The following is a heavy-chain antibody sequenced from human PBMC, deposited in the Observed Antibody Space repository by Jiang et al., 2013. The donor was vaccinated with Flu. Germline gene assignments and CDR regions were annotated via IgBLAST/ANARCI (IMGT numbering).Heavy chain of an antibody. V-gene: IGHV3-11*06. CDR1: GFTFSDYY. J-gene: IGHJ4*02. Sequence: VQLVESGGGLVKPGGSLRLSCAASGFTFSDYYMSWIRQAPGKGLEWVSYISSSSSYTNYADSVKGRFTISRDNAKNSLYLQMNSLRAEDTAVYYCARLHYDSSGRYFDYWGQGTLVTVSS. D-gene: IGHD3-22*01. CDR2: ISSSSSYT. CDR3: ARLHYDSSGRYFDY.